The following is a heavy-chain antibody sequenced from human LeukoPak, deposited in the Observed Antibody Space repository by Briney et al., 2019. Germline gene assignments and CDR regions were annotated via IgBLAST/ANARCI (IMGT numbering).Heavy chain of an antibody. CDR1: GFTFSSYG. CDR3: ARGDSRSGFDY. V-gene: IGHV3-30*03. CDR2: ISYDGSNK. J-gene: IGHJ4*02. D-gene: IGHD3-3*01. Sequence: GRSLRLSCAASGFTFSSYGMHWVRQAPGKGLEWLAVISYDGSNKYYADSVKGRFTISRDNAKNTLYLQMNSLRAEDTAVYYCARGDSRSGFDYWGQGTLVTVSS.